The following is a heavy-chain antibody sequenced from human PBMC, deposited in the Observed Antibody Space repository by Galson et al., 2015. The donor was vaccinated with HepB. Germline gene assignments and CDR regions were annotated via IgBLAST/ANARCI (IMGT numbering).Heavy chain of an antibody. CDR1: GFTFSNYA. Sequence: SLRLSCAASGFTFSNYAMSWVRQAPGKGLEWVSSISTSASGTYYANSVKGRFTISRDNSKNTLYLQMSSLRAKDTAVYYCAKGSSLFGYWGQGTLVTVSS. CDR3: AKGSSLFGY. J-gene: IGHJ4*02. CDR2: ISTSASGT. V-gene: IGHV3-23*01.